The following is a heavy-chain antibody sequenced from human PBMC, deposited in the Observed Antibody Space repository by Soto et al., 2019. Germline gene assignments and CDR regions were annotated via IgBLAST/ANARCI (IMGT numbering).Heavy chain of an antibody. D-gene: IGHD2-2*01. Sequence: PXGSLRLSCAASAFTFSSYAMHWVRQAPGKGLEWLAFISSDGSKKYYADSVKGRFTISRDNSKNTLYLQMNSLRAEDTAVYYCARTYCSSTSCYDMDAWGQGTTVTVSS. V-gene: IGHV3-30-3*01. CDR1: AFTFSSYA. CDR3: ARTYCSSTSCYDMDA. CDR2: ISSDGSKK. J-gene: IGHJ6*02.